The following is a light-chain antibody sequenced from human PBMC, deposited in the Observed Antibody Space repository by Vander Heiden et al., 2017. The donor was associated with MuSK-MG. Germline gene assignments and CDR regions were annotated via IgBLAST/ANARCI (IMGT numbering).Light chain of an antibody. Sequence: QSVLPQPPPVSGAPGQRVTISCTGSSSNIGAGYDVHWYQQLPGTAPKLLIYGNSNRPSGVPDRFSGSKSGTSASLAITGLQAEDEADYYCQAYDSSLSGVVFGGGTKLTVL. CDR2: GNS. CDR1: SSNIGAGYD. J-gene: IGLJ2*01. V-gene: IGLV1-40*01. CDR3: QAYDSSLSGVV.